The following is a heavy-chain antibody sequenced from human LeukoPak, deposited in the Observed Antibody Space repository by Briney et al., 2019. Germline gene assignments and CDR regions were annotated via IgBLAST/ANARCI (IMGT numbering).Heavy chain of an antibody. V-gene: IGHV3-23*01. Sequence: GGSLRLSCAASGFTFSSYAMSWVRQAPGKGLEWVSGISGSGDNTYYADSVKGRFTISRDNSKNTLYLQMNSLRAEDTAVYYCAKDSAAHHYYYGMDVWGQGTTVTVSS. CDR2: ISGSGDNT. D-gene: IGHD2-2*01. J-gene: IGHJ6*02. CDR1: GFTFSSYA. CDR3: AKDSAAHHYYYGMDV.